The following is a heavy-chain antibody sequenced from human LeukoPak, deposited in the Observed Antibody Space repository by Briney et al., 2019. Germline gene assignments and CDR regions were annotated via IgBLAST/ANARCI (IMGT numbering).Heavy chain of an antibody. CDR3: ASPLAVGYGRGGSCDGN. V-gene: IGHV1-69*06. CDR1: GGTFSSYA. CDR2: IIPIFGTA. Sequence: GASVKVSCKASGGTFSSYAISWVRQAPGQGLEWMGGIIPIFGTANFAQKFQGRVTITADKSTSTAYMELSSLRSEDTAVYYCASPLAVGYGRGGSCDGNWGQGTLVTVSS. D-gene: IGHD2-15*01. J-gene: IGHJ4*02.